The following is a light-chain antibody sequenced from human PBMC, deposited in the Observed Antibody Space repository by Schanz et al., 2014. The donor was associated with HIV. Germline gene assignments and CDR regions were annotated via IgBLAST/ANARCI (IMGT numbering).Light chain of an antibody. Sequence: QSALTQPASVSGSPGQAITHSCTGSSGDRRPSDYPSWDQQHPGQAPKLLIYDVTYRPSGISNRFSGSKSAYTASLTISGLQPEDEADYYCSSYTTSSTLVFGGGTKLTVL. CDR3: SSYTTSSTLV. V-gene: IGLV2-14*03. J-gene: IGLJ2*01. CDR2: DVT. CDR1: SGDRRPSDY.